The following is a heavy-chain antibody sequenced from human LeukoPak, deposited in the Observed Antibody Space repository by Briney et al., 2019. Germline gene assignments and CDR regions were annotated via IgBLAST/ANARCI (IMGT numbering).Heavy chain of an antibody. Sequence: SQTLSLTCTVSGGSISSSGGYYWSWIRQHPGKGLEWIGYIYYGVNTYYNPSFKGRITISADTSKNQFSLMLSSVTAADTAVYYCARGLSYGFVYWGQGTLVTVSS. CDR1: GGSISSSGGYY. CDR3: ARGLSYGFVY. CDR2: IYYGVNT. V-gene: IGHV4-31*03. D-gene: IGHD5-18*01. J-gene: IGHJ4*02.